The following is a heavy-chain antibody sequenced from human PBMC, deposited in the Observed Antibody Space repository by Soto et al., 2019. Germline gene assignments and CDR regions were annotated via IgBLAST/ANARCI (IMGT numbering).Heavy chain of an antibody. CDR1: GDSISSSVW. J-gene: IGHJ4*02. CDR2: VFHTGDT. Sequence: SETLSLTCAVSGDSISSSVWWTWVRQPPGEGLEWIGEVFHTGDTYFNPSLRSRVAMSVDKSTNEFSLKVTSVTAADTAIYYCARKAWVRFDYWGQGALVTVSS. D-gene: IGHD7-27*01. CDR3: ARKAWVRFDY. V-gene: IGHV4-4*02.